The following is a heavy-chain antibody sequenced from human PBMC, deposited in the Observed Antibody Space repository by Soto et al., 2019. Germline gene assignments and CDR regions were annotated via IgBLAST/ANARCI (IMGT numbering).Heavy chain of an antibody. D-gene: IGHD3-9*01. J-gene: IGHJ5*02. V-gene: IGHV1-46*01. Sequence: APVKVSCNASGYSFTSYYMHLVRQDPGQGLEWMGIINPSGGSTSYAQKFQGRVTITADESTSTAYMELSSLRSEDTAVYYCARDPGYDILTGYYITWFDPWGQGTLVTVSS. CDR3: ARDPGYDILTGYYITWFDP. CDR1: GYSFTSYY. CDR2: INPSGGST.